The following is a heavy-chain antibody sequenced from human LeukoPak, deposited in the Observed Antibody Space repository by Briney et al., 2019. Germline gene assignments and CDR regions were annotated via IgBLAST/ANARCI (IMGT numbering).Heavy chain of an antibody. CDR2: IYYSGST. CDR1: GGSISSYY. Sequence: KPSETLSLTCTASGGSISSYYWSWIRQPPGKGLEWIGYIYYSGSTNYNPSLKSRVTISVDTSKNQFSLELSSVTAADTAVYYCARMNYDILTGYPPYFDYWGQGTLVTVSS. V-gene: IGHV4-59*01. D-gene: IGHD3-9*01. J-gene: IGHJ4*02. CDR3: ARMNYDILTGYPPYFDY.